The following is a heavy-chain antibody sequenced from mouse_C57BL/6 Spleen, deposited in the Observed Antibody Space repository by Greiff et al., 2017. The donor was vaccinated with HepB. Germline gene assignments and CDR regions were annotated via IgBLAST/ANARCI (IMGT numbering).Heavy chain of an antibody. J-gene: IGHJ2*01. CDR1: GYTFTDYE. CDR2: IDPETGGT. V-gene: IGHV1-15*01. CDR3: TDGYYFDY. D-gene: IGHD2-3*01. Sequence: VQLVESGAELVRPGASVTLSCKASGYTFTDYEMHWVKQTPVHGLEWIGAIDPETGGTAYNQKFKGKAILTADKSSSTAYMELRSLTSEDSAVYYCTDGYYFDYWGQGTTLTVSS.